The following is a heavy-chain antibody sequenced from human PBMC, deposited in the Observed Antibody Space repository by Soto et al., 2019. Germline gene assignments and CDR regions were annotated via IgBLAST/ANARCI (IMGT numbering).Heavy chain of an antibody. J-gene: IGHJ2*01. CDR2: ISYDGSNK. D-gene: IGHD3-10*01. CDR1: GFTFSSYG. CDR3: AKDGSGSYYLLATIYWYLDL. V-gene: IGHV3-30*18. Sequence: QVQLVESGGGVVQPGRSLRLSCAASGFTFSSYGMHWVRQAPGKGLEWVAVISYDGSNKYYADSVTGRFTISRDNSKNTLYLQMNSLRAEDTAVYYCAKDGSGSYYLLATIYWYLDLWGRGTLVTVSS.